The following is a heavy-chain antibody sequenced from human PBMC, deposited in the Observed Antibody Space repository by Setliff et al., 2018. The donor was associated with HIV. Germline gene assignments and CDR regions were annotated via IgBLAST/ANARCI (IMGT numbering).Heavy chain of an antibody. J-gene: IGHJ6*03. V-gene: IGHV4-59*01. CDR2: IYYSGST. Sequence: SETLSLTCTVSGGSISSYYWSWIRQPPGKGLEWIGYIYYSGSTNYNPSLKSRVTISVDTSKNQFSLKLSSVTAADTAVYYCAGELYSSGWGVYYYYYMDVWGKGTTVTVSS. CDR1: GGSISSYY. CDR3: AGELYSSGWGVYYYYYMDV. D-gene: IGHD6-19*01.